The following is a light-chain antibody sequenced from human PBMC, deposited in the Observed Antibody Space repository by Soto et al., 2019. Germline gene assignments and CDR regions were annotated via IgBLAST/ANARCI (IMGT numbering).Light chain of an antibody. J-gene: IGLJ2*01. CDR1: SSNIGSNT. Sequence: QSVLTQSPSASGTPGQRVTISCSGSSSNIGSNTVNWYQQLPGTAPKLLIYSNNQRPSVVPDRFSGYKSGTSASLASSGLQSEDEADYYCSAGDDSLNGVVFGGGTKLTVL. CDR2: SNN. V-gene: IGLV1-44*01. CDR3: SAGDDSLNGVV.